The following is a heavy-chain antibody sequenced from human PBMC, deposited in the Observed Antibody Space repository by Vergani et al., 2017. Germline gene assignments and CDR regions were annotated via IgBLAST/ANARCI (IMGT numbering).Heavy chain of an antibody. CDR1: GDSISGNY. CDR3: ARERPDDYGGSFDH. D-gene: IGHD4-23*01. J-gene: IGHJ4*02. V-gene: IGHV4-4*07. Sequence: QVQLQESGPGLVEPSETLSLTCTVPGDSISGNYWNWIRQPAGNGLGWIGRIFITESTNYNHSLKSRVIMSVDTSKNQVSLKVRSVTAADTAIYLCARERPDDYGGSFDHWVQGTLVTVSS. CDR2: IFITEST.